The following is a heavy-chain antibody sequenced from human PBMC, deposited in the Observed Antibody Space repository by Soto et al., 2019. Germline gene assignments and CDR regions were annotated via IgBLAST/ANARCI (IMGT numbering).Heavy chain of an antibody. CDR1: GYTFTSYG. CDR3: ARDISSTGTSTGLFDY. V-gene: IGHV1-18*01. D-gene: IGHD1-7*01. CDR2: ISAYNGNT. Sequence: GASVKVSCKASGYTFTSYGISWVRQAPGQGLEWMGWISAYNGNTNYAQKLQGRVTMTTDTSTSTAYMELRSLRSDDTAAYYCARDISSTGTSTGLFDYWGQGTLVTVSS. J-gene: IGHJ4*02.